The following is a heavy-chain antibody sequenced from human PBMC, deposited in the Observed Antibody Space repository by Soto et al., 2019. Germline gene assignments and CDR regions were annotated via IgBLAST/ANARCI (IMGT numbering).Heavy chain of an antibody. CDR3: AKQNGYGGNSELEY. V-gene: IGHV3-23*01. Sequence: EVQLLESGGGLVQPGGSLRLSCAASGFTFSSYAMSWVRQAPGKGLEWVSAISGSGGSTYYAESVKGRFTISRDNSKNTLYLQMNSLRAEDTAVYYCAKQNGYGGNSELEYWGKGTLVTVSS. D-gene: IGHD2-21*02. J-gene: IGHJ4*02. CDR2: ISGSGGST. CDR1: GFTFSSYA.